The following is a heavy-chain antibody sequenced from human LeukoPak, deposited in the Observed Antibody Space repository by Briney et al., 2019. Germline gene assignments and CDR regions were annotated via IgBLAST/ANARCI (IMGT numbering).Heavy chain of an antibody. D-gene: IGHD7-27*01. J-gene: IGHJ6*03. CDR1: GGSISSYY. Sequence: SETLSLTCTVSGGSISSYYWSWIRQPAGKGLEWIGRIYTSGGTNYNPSLKSRVTMSVDTSKNQISLKLRSVTAADTAVYYCARGYNWGSPTRNLYYLDVWGKGTTVTVSS. CDR3: ARGYNWGSPTRNLYYLDV. CDR2: IYTSGGT. V-gene: IGHV4-4*07.